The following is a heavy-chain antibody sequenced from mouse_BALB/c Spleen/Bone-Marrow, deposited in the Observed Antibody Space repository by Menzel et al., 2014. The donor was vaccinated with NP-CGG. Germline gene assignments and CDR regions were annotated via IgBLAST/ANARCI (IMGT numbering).Heavy chain of an antibody. CDR3: KRSLGRFAY. CDR1: GYTFXDHA. V-gene: IGHV1S53*02. J-gene: IGHJ3*01. Sequence: VQLQQSDAELVKHGASVKISCKASGYTFXDHAIHWVKQKPEQDLKWIGYISPGDGVIKYNEKFKGKAILTADKSSSTAYMQLNSLTSEDSAVYFCKRSLGRFAYWGQGTLVTVSA. D-gene: IGHD4-1*01. CDR2: ISPGDGVI.